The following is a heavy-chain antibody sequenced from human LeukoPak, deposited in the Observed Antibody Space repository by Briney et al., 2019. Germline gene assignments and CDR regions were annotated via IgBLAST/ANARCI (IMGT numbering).Heavy chain of an antibody. D-gene: IGHD3-3*01. V-gene: IGHV5-51*01. J-gene: IGHJ3*02. CDR2: IYPGGSDT. CDR1: GSSFTGYW. CDR3: ARLMSSFGAPNAFDI. Sequence: GASLLISCEGSGSSFTGYWIGWVRELPGKGLEWMGIIYPGGSDTRYSPSFQGQVTISADKSISTAYLQWSSLKASDTAMYYCARLMSSFGAPNAFDIWGQGTMVTVSS.